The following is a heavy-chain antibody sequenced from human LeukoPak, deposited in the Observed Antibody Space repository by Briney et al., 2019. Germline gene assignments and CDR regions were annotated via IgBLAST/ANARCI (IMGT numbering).Heavy chain of an antibody. CDR1: GYTFTRNY. CDR2: IYPRDGST. J-gene: IGHJ4*02. Sequence: ASVKVSCEASGYTFTRNYIHWVRQAPGQGLEWMGMIYPRDGSTSYAKKFQGRVTVTMDTSTSAVHMELSGVRSEETAVCYCARDQEGFDYWGQGTLVSVCS. CDR3: ARDQEGFDY. V-gene: IGHV1-46*01.